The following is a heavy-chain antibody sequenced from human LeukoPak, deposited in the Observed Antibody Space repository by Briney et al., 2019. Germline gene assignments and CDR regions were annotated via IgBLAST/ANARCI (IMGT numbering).Heavy chain of an antibody. Sequence: SETLSLTCAVYGGSFSGYYWSWIRQPPGKGLEWIGEINHSGSTNYNPSLKSRVTISVDTSKNQFSLRLSSVTAADTAVYYCARVRGDYYGSGIGNWFDPWGQGTLVTVSS. CDR3: ARVRGDYYGSGIGNWFDP. D-gene: IGHD3-10*01. J-gene: IGHJ5*02. V-gene: IGHV4-34*01. CDR2: INHSGST. CDR1: GGSFSGYY.